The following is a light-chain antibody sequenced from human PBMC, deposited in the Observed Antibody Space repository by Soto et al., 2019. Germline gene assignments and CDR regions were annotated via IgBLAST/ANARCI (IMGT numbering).Light chain of an antibody. J-gene: IGLJ2*01. V-gene: IGLV1-40*01. CDR3: QSYASSLSVV. CDR2: GNS. CDR1: SSNIGAGYD. Sequence: QSVLTQPPSVSGAPGQRVTISCTGSSSNIGAGYDVHWYQQLPGTAPKLLIYGNSNRPSGVPDRFSGSKSGTSASLAITGLEAEDEADYSCQSYASSLSVVFGGGTKLTVL.